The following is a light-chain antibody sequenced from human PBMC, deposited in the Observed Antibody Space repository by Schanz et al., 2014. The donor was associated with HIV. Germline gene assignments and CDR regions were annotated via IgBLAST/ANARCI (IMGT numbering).Light chain of an antibody. CDR1: QTVSSNS. J-gene: IGKJ4*01. CDR3: QYFGNSGGT. CDR2: SAS. V-gene: IGKV3-20*01. Sequence: EIVLTQSPVILSLSPGERATLSCRASQTVSSNSLGWYQQKRGQVPRLLIYSASRRANGIPDRFSGSGSGTDFTLTISRLEPEDSAVYYCQYFGNSGGTFGGGTKVEIK.